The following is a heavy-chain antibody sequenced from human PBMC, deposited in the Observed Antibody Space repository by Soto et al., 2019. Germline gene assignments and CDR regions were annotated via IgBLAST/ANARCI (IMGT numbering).Heavy chain of an antibody. V-gene: IGHV3-30*18. Sequence: GGSLRLSCAASGFTFSSYGMHWVRQAPGKGLEWVAVISYDGSNKYYEDSVKGRFTISKDNSKNTLYLQMNSLRAEDTAVYYCAKDEEDCSGGSCYRVGYYMDVWGKGTTVTVSS. J-gene: IGHJ6*03. CDR1: GFTFSSYG. D-gene: IGHD2-15*01. CDR3: AKDEEDCSGGSCYRVGYYMDV. CDR2: ISYDGSNK.